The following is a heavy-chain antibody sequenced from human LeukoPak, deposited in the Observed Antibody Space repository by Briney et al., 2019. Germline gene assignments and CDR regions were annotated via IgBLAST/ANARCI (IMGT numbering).Heavy chain of an antibody. V-gene: IGHV6-1*01. CDR1: GDSVSNNSAA. Sequence: SQTLSLTCAISGDSVSNNSAAWNWIRQSPSRGLEWLRRTYYRSKWYNDYAVSVKSRITINPDTSKNQFSLQLNSVTPEDTAVYYCARSAGAATPLDYWGQGTLVTVSS. D-gene: IGHD2-15*01. J-gene: IGHJ4*02. CDR2: TYYRSKWYN. CDR3: ARSAGAATPLDY.